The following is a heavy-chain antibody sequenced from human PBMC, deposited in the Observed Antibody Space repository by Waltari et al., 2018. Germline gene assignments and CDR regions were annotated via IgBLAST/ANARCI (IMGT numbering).Heavy chain of an antibody. CDR2: IYPGDSDT. CDR1: GYSFTSYC. J-gene: IGHJ3*02. V-gene: IGHV5-51*01. D-gene: IGHD6-6*01. CDR3: ARLIRSIAARRGAFDI. Sequence: EVQLVQSGAEVKKPGESLKLSCTGSGYSFTSYCIGWVRQMRGKGLEWTGIIYPGDSDTRYSPSFQGQVTISADKSISTAYLQWSSLKASDTAMYYCARLIRSIAARRGAFDIWGQGTMVTVSS.